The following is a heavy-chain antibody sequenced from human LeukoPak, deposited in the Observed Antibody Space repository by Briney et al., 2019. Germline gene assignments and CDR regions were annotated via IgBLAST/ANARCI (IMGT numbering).Heavy chain of an antibody. Sequence: GRSLRLSCAASGFTFSNYGMHWVRQAPGKGLVWVAVISYDGGNNYYADSVKGRFTISRDNSKNTLYLQMNSLRAEDTAVYYCAKVGIQLWFFDYWGQGTLVTVSS. J-gene: IGHJ4*02. CDR3: AKVGIQLWFFDY. CDR2: ISYDGGNN. CDR1: GFTFSNYG. V-gene: IGHV3-30*18. D-gene: IGHD5-18*01.